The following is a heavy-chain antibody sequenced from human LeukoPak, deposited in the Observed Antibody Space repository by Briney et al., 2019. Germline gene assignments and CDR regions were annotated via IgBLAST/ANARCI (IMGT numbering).Heavy chain of an antibody. CDR1: GNRFTNYW. V-gene: IGHV5-51*01. D-gene: IGHD4-11*01. CDR3: AKLMTTVLIGAFDI. CDR2: IYPGDSDT. J-gene: IGHJ3*02. Sequence: GESLKISCKGSGNRFTNYWIGWVRQMPGKGLEWMGIIYPGDSDTRYSPSFQGQVTISADKSISTVYLQWSSLKASDTAMYYCAKLMTTVLIGAFDIWGQGTMVTVSS.